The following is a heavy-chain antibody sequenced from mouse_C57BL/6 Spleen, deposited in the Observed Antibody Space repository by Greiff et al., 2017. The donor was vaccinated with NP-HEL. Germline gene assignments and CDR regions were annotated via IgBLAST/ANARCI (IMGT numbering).Heavy chain of an antibody. CDR3: ALRGYAMDY. J-gene: IGHJ4*01. CDR2: ISSGSSTI. CDR1: GFTFSDYG. D-gene: IGHD3-3*01. Sequence: EVKLMESGGGLVKPGGSLKLSCAASGFTFSDYGMHWVRQAPEKGLEWVAYISSGSSTIYYADTVKGRFTISRDNAKNTLFLQMTSLRSEDTAMYYCALRGYAMDYWGQGTSVTVSS. V-gene: IGHV5-17*01.